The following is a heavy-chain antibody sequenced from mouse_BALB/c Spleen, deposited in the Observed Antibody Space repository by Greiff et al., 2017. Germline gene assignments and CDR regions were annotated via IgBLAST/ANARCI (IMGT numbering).Heavy chain of an antibody. CDR2: ISYSGST. CDR3: ARKENYRYDDREAWFAY. Sequence: EVKLLESGPGLVKPSQSLSLTCTVTGYSITSDYAWNWIRQFPGNKLEWMGYISYSGSTSYNPSLKSRISITRDTSKNQFFLQLNSVTTEDTATYYCARKENYRYDDREAWFAYWGQGTLVTVSA. D-gene: IGHD2-14*01. J-gene: IGHJ3*01. CDR1: GYSITSDYA. V-gene: IGHV3-2*02.